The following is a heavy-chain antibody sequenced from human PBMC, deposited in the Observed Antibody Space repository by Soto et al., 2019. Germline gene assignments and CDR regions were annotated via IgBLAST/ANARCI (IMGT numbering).Heavy chain of an antibody. J-gene: IGHJ6*03. V-gene: IGHV3-7*01. Sequence: GGSLRLSCAASGFTFSSYWMSWVRQAPGKGLEWVANIKQDGSEKYYVDSVKGRFTISRDNAKNSLYLQMNSLRAEDTAVYYCARDREYQLLYYYYYYMDVWGKGTTVTVSS. CDR1: GFTFSSYW. D-gene: IGHD2-2*01. CDR3: ARDREYQLLYYYYYYMDV. CDR2: IKQDGSEK.